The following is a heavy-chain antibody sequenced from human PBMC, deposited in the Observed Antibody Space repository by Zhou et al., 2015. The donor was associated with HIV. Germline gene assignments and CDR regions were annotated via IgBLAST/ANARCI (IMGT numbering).Heavy chain of an antibody. V-gene: IGHV3-30-3*01. CDR2: ISYDGSNR. D-gene: IGHD6-19*01. Sequence: QVQLVESGGGVVQPGRSLRLSCAASGFTFSSYIMHWVRQPPGKGLEWVAFISYDGSNRYSPDYSDSVKGRFTISRDNSKNTLYLQMDSLRAEDTAVYYCTRERLDDAFDVWAKGQWSPSLQ. CDR1: GFTFSSYI. CDR3: TRERLDDAFDV. J-gene: IGHJ3*01.